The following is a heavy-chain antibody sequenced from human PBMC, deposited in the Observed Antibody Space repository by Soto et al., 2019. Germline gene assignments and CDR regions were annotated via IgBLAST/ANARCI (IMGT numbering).Heavy chain of an antibody. D-gene: IGHD6-13*01. V-gene: IGHV5-51*01. CDR3: VTSVAAAGTPYYYYYGMDV. J-gene: IGHJ6*02. CDR2: IYPGDSDT. Sequence: GESLKISYKGSGYSFTSYWIGWVLQMHGKGLECMGIIYPGDSDTRYSPSFQGQVTISADKSISTAYLQWSSLKAAETAMYYCVTSVAAAGTPYYYYYGMDVWGQGTTVTVSS. CDR1: GYSFTSYW.